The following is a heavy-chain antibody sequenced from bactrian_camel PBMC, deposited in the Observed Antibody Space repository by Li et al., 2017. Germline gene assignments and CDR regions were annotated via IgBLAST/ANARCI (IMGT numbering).Heavy chain of an antibody. J-gene: IGHJ4*01. Sequence: HVQLVESGGGLVQPGGSLRLSCAASGFSFGSAYMTWVRQAPGKGLEWVSSTFGEGKTTYYPASLKVRFTISKDNARKAVYLQMNSLRPEDTAVYYCAAADRSERKQSYNGMDYECHYWGQGTQVTVS. CDR1: GFSFGSAY. CDR3: AAADRSERKQSYNGMDYECHY. CDR2: TFGEGKTT. V-gene: IGHV3-2*01.